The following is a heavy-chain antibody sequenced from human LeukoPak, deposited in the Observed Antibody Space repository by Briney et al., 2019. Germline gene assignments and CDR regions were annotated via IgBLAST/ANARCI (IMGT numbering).Heavy chain of an antibody. CDR3: ARGGGYYYGSGKDY. D-gene: IGHD3-10*01. V-gene: IGHV1-2*02. CDR1: GYTFTVYY. CDR2: INPNSGGT. J-gene: IGHJ4*02. Sequence: ASVKVSCKASGYTFTVYYMHWVRQAPGQGLEWMGWINPNSGGTNYAQKFQGRVTMTRDTSISTAYMELSRLRSDDTAVYYCARGGGYYYGSGKDYWGQGTLVTVSS.